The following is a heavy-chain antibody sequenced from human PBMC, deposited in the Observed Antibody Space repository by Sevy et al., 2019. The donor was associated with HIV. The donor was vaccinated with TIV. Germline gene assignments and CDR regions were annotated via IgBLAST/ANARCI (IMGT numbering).Heavy chain of an antibody. Sequence: GGSLRLSCATSGFSFSTYGMHWVRQAPGKGLEWVAGIWYDGSKKQYADSVKGRFTNSRDNSKNTMYLQMNSLRVEDTALFYCARERDENSSGWSVPFDNWGQGTLVTVSS. J-gene: IGHJ4*02. V-gene: IGHV3-33*01. D-gene: IGHD6-19*01. CDR1: GFSFSTYG. CDR2: IWYDGSKK. CDR3: ARERDENSSGWSVPFDN.